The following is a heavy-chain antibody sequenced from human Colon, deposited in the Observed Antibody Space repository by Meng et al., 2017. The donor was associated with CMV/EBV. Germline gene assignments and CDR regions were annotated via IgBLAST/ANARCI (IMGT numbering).Heavy chain of an antibody. CDR3: ARGGGLFCKAADCYYPLDL. CDR2: INSDGSST. V-gene: IGHV3-74*01. D-gene: IGHD2-21*02. J-gene: IGHJ5*02. Sequence: GESLKISCAASGFTFSSYWMHWVRQAPGKGLVWVSRINSDGSSTNYADSVKGRFTISRDESKDTLVLQMNSLRGDDTAVYFCARGGGLFCKAADCYYPLDLWGQGTLVTVSS. CDR1: GFTFSSYW.